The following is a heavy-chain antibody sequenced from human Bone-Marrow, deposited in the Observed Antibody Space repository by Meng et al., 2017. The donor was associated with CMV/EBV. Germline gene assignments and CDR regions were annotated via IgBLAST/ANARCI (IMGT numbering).Heavy chain of an antibody. Sequence: GESLKISCAASGFTFDDHGMAWARQVPGKGLEWVSGINWSGTSTGYADSVKGRVTISRDNAKNSVFLQMTSLRAEDSALYFCARGGGSDFREFYQNWVQGTLVTVSS. J-gene: IGHJ1*01. CDR3: ARGGGSDFREFYQN. CDR1: GFTFDDHG. CDR2: INWSGTST. V-gene: IGHV3-20*04. D-gene: IGHD2-21*02.